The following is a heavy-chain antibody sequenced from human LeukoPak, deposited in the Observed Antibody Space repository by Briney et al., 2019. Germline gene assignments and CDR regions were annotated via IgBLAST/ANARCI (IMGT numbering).Heavy chain of an antibody. D-gene: IGHD6-19*01. CDR3: ARDPQWLVHIWFDP. CDR1: VFIFSRYW. V-gene: IGHV3-7*01. CDR2: IKHDGIET. J-gene: IGHJ5*02. Sequence: GGSLRLSCAASVFIFSRYWMSSVRQAPGKELECVANIKHDGIETYYADSVKGRFTISRDNAKNSLYLQMNSLRAEDTAIYYCARDPQWLVHIWFDPWGQGTLVTVSS.